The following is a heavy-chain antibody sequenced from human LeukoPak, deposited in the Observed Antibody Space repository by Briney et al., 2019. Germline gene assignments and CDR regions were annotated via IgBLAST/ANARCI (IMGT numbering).Heavy chain of an antibody. CDR3: ARSGHTASSYNWNYAPDY. Sequence: PSETLSLTCTVSGGSISSYYWSWIRQPPGKGLEWLGYIYYSGSTNYNPSLKSRVTISVDTSKNQFSLKLSSVTAADTAVYYCARSGHTASSYNWNYAPDYWGQGTLVTVSS. V-gene: IGHV4-59*01. D-gene: IGHD1-7*01. J-gene: IGHJ4*02. CDR1: GGSISSYY. CDR2: IYYSGST.